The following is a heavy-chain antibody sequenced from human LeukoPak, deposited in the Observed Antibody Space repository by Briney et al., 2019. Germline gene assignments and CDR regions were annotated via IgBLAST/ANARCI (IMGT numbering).Heavy chain of an antibody. Sequence: GGSLRLSCAASGFTFSSYGMHWVRQAPGKGLEWVAVIWYDGSNKYYADSVKGRFTISRDNSKNTLYLQMNSLRAEDTAVYYCARVPYGNYHYYYTDVWGKGTTVTVSS. CDR1: GFTFSSYG. J-gene: IGHJ6*03. D-gene: IGHD3-10*01. V-gene: IGHV3-33*01. CDR3: ARVPYGNYHYYYTDV. CDR2: IWYDGSNK.